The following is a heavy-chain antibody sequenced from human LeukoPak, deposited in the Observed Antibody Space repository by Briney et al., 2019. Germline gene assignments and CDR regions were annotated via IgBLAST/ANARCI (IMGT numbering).Heavy chain of an antibody. V-gene: IGHV1-18*01. CDR2: ISVYSDNT. CDR1: GYTFTNYG. Sequence: AASVKVSCKASGYTFTNYGINWVRQAPGQGPEWMGWISVYSDNTDYGQKLQGRVTMTTDTSTSTAYLELRSLESDDTAVYYCARGGLRLSGGGFDYWGQGTLVTVSS. J-gene: IGHJ4*02. CDR3: ARGGLRLSGGGFDY. D-gene: IGHD2-15*01.